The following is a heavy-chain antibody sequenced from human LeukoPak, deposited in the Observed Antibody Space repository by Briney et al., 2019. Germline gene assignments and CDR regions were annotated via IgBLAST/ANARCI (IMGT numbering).Heavy chain of an antibody. CDR1: GFTFNTYT. CDR2: ISWNSGSI. J-gene: IGHJ4*02. CDR3: AKDIEDGSSWYFDY. V-gene: IGHV3-9*01. D-gene: IGHD6-13*01. Sequence: GGSLRLSCATSGFTFNTYTLTWVRQAPGKGLEWVSGISWNSGSIGYADSVKGRFTISRDNAKNSLYLQMNSLRAEDTALYYCAKDIEDGSSWYFDYWGQGTLVTVSS.